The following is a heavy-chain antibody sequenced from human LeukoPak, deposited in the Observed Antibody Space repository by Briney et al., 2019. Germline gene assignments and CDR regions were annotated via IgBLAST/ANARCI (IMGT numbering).Heavy chain of an antibody. CDR1: GGSSSGYY. CDR2: ISHSGGT. V-gene: IGHV4-34*01. Sequence: SETLSLTCAVYGGSSSGYYWSWIRQPPGKGLEWIGEISHSGGTNNNPSLKGRVAISLDMSKNQFSLSLRSVTAADTAIYYCARRVPRTSKGFFAFDIWGQGTMVIVSS. CDR3: ARRVPRTSKGFFAFDI. J-gene: IGHJ3*02. D-gene: IGHD2-15*01.